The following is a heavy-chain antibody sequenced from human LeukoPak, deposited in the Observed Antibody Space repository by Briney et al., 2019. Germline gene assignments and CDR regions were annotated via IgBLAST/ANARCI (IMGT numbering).Heavy chain of an antibody. CDR1: GYTFTGWY. J-gene: IGHJ4*02. D-gene: IGHD3-10*01. CDR2: INANSGGT. CDR3: ARCGSRNYYIFDY. V-gene: IGHV1-2*02. Sequence: SVKVSCKASGYTFTGWYMHWVRQAPGQGREWMGWINANSGGTYYVQKFQGRLTMTRDTSIRTVYMELSSLRSDDTAVYYCARCGSRNYYIFDYWGQGTMVTVSA.